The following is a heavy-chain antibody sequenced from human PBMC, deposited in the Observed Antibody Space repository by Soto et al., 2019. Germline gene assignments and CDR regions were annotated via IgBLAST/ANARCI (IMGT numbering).Heavy chain of an antibody. CDR2: INTGNGKT. J-gene: IGHJ3*02. Sequence: AASVKVSCKTSGYTFTSFTIHWLRQAPGQRLEGMGWINTGNGKTKLQKFQGRVTITRDTSASTAYMELRSLTSEDTAVYYCARDTSPVTNDIWYDAFDIWGQGTMVTVSS. CDR3: ARDTSPVTNDIWYDAFDI. CDR1: GYTFTSFT. V-gene: IGHV1-3*04. D-gene: IGHD3-10*01.